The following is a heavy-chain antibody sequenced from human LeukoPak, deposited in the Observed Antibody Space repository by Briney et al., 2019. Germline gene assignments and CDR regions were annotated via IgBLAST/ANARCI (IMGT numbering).Heavy chain of an antibody. CDR2: ISSSGSTI. CDR3: ARGTGYSSQMSFDY. J-gene: IGHJ4*02. Sequence: GGSLRLSCAASGFTFSSYEMNWVRQAPGKGLEWVSYISSSGSTIYYADSVKGRFTISRENAKNSLYLQMNSLRAGDTAVYYCARGTGYSSQMSFDYWGQGTLVTVSS. V-gene: IGHV3-48*03. D-gene: IGHD3/OR15-3a*01. CDR1: GFTFSSYE.